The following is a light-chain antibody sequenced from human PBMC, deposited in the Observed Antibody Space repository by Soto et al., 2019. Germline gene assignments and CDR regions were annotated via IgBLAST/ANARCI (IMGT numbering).Light chain of an antibody. CDR1: SSDVGGYNY. CDR3: SSYTSSSTV. V-gene: IGLV2-14*01. J-gene: IGLJ1*01. Sequence: QYALTQPASVSGSPGQSITISCTGTSSDVGGYNYVSWYQQHPGTAPKLMIYEVSNRPSGVSNRFSGSKSGNTASLTISGLQAEDEADYYCSSYTSSSTVFGTGPKLTVL. CDR2: EVS.